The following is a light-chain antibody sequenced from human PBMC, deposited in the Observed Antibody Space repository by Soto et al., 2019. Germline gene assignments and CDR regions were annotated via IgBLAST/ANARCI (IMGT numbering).Light chain of an antibody. J-gene: IGKJ1*01. V-gene: IGKV3-20*01. Sequence: EIVLTQSPGTLSLSPGERATLSCRASQSVISTYLAWYQQKPGQAPRLLIYGASSRAAGIPDRFSGSGSGTDFTLTISILEPDDFAVCYCQQYRDSLETFGQANKVEIK. CDR1: QSVISTY. CDR2: GAS. CDR3: QQYRDSLET.